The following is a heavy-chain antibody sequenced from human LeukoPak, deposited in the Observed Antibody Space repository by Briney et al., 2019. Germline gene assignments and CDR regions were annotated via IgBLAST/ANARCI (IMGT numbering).Heavy chain of an antibody. Sequence: GGSLRLSCAASGFTFSSYGMHWVRQAPGKGLEWVAVISYDGSNKYYADSVKGRFTISRDNSKNTLYLQMHSLRAEDTAVYYCAKDRVVLMVYASYYFDYWGQGTLVTVSS. CDR2: ISYDGSNK. CDR3: AKDRVVLMVYASYYFDY. J-gene: IGHJ4*02. V-gene: IGHV3-30*18. CDR1: GFTFSSYG. D-gene: IGHD2-8*01.